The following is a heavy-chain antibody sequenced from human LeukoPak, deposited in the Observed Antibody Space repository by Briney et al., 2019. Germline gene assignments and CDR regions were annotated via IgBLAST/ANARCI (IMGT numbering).Heavy chain of an antibody. V-gene: IGHV4-4*07. Sequence: KTSETLSLTCTVSGASIGDYYWNWIRQPAGKGLEWIGRIYISGSTNYNPSLRSRVTMSIDTSKNQFSLKLTSMTAADSAVYYCATSSSIVVVIFDYWGQGTLVTVSS. CDR3: ATSSSIVVVIFDY. CDR2: IYISGST. J-gene: IGHJ4*02. CDR1: GASIGDYY. D-gene: IGHD3-22*01.